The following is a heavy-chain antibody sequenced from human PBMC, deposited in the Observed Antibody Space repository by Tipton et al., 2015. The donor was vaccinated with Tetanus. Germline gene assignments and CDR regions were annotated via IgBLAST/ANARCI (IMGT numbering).Heavy chain of an antibody. D-gene: IGHD2/OR15-2a*01. CDR3: ARGGLSAFDI. CDR1: GFTFDDYA. CDR2: ISWNSGSI. V-gene: IGHV3-9*01. J-gene: IGHJ3*02. Sequence: SLRLSCAASGFTFDDYAMHWVRQAPGKGLEWVSGISWNSGSIGYADSVKGRFTISRDNAKNSLYLQMNSLRAEDTAVYYCARGGLSAFDIWGQGTMVTVSS.